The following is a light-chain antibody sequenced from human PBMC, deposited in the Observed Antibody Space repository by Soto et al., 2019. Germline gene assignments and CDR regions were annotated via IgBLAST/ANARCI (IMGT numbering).Light chain of an antibody. J-gene: IGKJ5*01. CDR2: AAS. Sequence: DIQMTQSPSSLSASVGDRVTITCRASESISRQLNWYQQKPGKAPNLLIYAASTLQNGVPSRFIGSGSGTDFTLTISSLQPEDFATYYCQQSYSTLSISFGQGTRLEIK. V-gene: IGKV1-39*01. CDR1: ESISRQ. CDR3: QQSYSTLSIS.